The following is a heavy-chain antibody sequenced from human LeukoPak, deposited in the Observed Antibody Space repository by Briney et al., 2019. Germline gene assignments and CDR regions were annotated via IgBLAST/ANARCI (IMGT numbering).Heavy chain of an antibody. CDR2: ISYGGNT. V-gene: IGHV4-59*01. J-gene: IGHJ3*01. CDR3: ARGRVYFYGSGSRHLDDAFDL. D-gene: IGHD3-10*01. CDR1: GDSISSYY. Sequence: PWETLSLTCTVAGDSISSYYWSWIRQSPGKRLEWVGQISYGGNTKYNPSLRGRVTISADTSKFSLKLTSVTAADTAVYYCARGRVYFYGSGSRHLDDAFDLWGQGTTVTVSS.